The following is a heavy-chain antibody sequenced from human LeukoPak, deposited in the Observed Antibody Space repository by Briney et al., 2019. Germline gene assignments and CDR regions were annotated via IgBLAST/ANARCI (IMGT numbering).Heavy chain of an antibody. V-gene: IGHV1-18*01. CDR3: ARTPGGQLVPDCWFDP. CDR2: ISAYNGNT. CDR1: GYTFTSYG. J-gene: IGHJ5*02. D-gene: IGHD6-13*01. Sequence: ASVKVSCKASGYTFTSYGISWVRQAPGQGLEWMGWISAYNGNTNYAQKLQGRVTMTTDTSTSTAYMELRSLRSDDTAVYYCARTPGGQLVPDCWFDPWGQGTLVTVSS.